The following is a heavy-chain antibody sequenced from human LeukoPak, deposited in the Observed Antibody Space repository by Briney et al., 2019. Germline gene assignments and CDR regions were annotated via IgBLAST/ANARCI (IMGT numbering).Heavy chain of an antibody. Sequence: GGSLRLSCAASRFTFSNYGVNWVRQAPGKGLEWVSSISSSSSYIYYADSVKGRFTISGDNAKNSLYLQMNSLRAEDTAVYYCGLGLYFYAFDFWGQGTTVTVSS. J-gene: IGHJ3*01. CDR3: GLGLYFYAFDF. CDR1: RFTFSNYG. V-gene: IGHV3-21*04. CDR2: ISSSSSYI. D-gene: IGHD2/OR15-2a*01.